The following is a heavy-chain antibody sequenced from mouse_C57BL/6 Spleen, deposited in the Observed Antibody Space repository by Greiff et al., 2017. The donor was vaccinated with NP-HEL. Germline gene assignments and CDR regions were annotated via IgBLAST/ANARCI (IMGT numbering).Heavy chain of an antibody. D-gene: IGHD4-1*01. CDR1: GYTFTDYN. Sequence: EVQLQQSGPELVKPGASVKIPCKASGYTFTDYNMDWVKQSHGKSLEWIGDINPNNGGTIYNQKFKGKATLTVDKSSSTAYMELRSLTSEDTAVYYCARRPWDGYYFDYWGQGTTLTVSS. J-gene: IGHJ2*01. V-gene: IGHV1-18*01. CDR3: ARRPWDGYYFDY. CDR2: INPNNGGT.